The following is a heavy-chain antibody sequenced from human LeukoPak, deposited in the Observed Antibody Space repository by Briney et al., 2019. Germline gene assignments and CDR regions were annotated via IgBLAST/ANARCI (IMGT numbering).Heavy chain of an antibody. CDR1: GFIFTNAG. CDR3: TTDRGISGATDLDY. CDR2: IRSKTVGGTT. V-gene: IGHV3-15*01. D-gene: IGHD3-16*01. J-gene: IGHJ4*02. Sequence: GGSLRLSCAASGFIFTNAGMSWVRQTPGKGLEWVGRIRSKTVGGTTDYAAPVKGRFTVSRDDSKNTFYLEMNSLKTEDTAVYYCTTDRGISGATDLDYWGQGTLVTVSS.